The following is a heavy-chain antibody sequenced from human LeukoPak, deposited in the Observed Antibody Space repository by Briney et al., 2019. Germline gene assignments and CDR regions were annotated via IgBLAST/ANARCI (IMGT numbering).Heavy chain of an antibody. CDR3: AKTAAVAGIY. V-gene: IGHV3-30*04. Sequence: PGGSLRLSCAASGFTFSSYAMHWVRQAPGKGLEWVAVISYDGSNKYYADSVKGRFTISRDNSKNTLYLQMNSLRAEDTAVYYCAKTAAVAGIYWGQGTLVTVSS. CDR1: GFTFSSYA. CDR2: ISYDGSNK. D-gene: IGHD6-19*01. J-gene: IGHJ4*02.